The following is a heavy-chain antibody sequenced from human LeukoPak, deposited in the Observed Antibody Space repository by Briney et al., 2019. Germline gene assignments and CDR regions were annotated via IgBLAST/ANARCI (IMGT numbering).Heavy chain of an antibody. Sequence: GGSLRLSCAASGFTFSGSAMHWVRQASGKGLEWVGRIRSKAKSYATAYAASVKGRFTIARDDSKNTAYLQMNSLKTEDKAVYYCTRHVYDSSGYSRNWFDPWGQGTLVTVSS. CDR3: TRHVYDSSGYSRNWFDP. CDR2: IRSKAKSYAT. CDR1: GFTFSGSA. J-gene: IGHJ5*02. V-gene: IGHV3-73*01. D-gene: IGHD3-22*01.